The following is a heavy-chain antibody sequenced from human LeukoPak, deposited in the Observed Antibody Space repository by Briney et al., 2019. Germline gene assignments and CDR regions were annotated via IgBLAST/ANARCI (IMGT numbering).Heavy chain of an antibody. J-gene: IGHJ4*02. V-gene: IGHV1-69*13. D-gene: IGHD4-17*01. CDR3: ARSERDATVTTDY. CDR2: IIPIFGTA. CDR1: GGTFSSYA. Sequence: SVPVSCKASGGTFSSYAISWVRQAPGPGREWMGGIIPIFGTANYAQNFQGRVTITEDESTSTAYMEMSSLRSEDTAVYYCARSERDATVTTDYWGQGTLVTVSS.